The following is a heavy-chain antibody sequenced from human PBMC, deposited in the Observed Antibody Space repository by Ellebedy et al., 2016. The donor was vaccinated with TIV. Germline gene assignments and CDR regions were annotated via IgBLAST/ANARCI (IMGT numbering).Heavy chain of an antibody. CDR2: IYQDGSDQ. CDR3: ARRGSYGDYAVQVNSWFDT. D-gene: IGHD4-17*01. J-gene: IGHJ5*02. V-gene: IGHV3-7*01. CDR1: GFSFRSYW. Sequence: GGSLRLSCAASGFSFRSYWMSRVRQAPGKGLEWVANIYQDGSDQYYVDSVKGRFTISRDNANKSLFLQMNSLRVEDTALYYCARRGSYGDYAVQVNSWFDTWGQGTLVTVSS.